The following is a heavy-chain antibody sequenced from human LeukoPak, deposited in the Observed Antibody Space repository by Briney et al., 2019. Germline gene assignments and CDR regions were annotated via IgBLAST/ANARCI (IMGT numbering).Heavy chain of an antibody. CDR1: GFTFSSYW. CDR3: ARDRHGDTGDWSFDL. CDR2: TNQDGSET. D-gene: IGHD4-17*01. V-gene: IGHV3-7*01. Sequence: PGGSLRLSCAASGFTFSSYWMSWVRQAPGKGLEWVANTNQDGSETCHVDSVKGRFTISRDNGRSSLFLQMNSLRVEDTAIYYCARDRHGDTGDWSFDLWGRGSLVTVSS. J-gene: IGHJ2*01.